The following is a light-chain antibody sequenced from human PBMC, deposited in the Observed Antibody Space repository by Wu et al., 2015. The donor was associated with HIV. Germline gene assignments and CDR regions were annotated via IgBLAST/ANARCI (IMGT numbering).Light chain of an antibody. V-gene: IGKV1-5*03. CDR3: QHYITYSWT. CDR2: QAP. Sequence: DIQMTQSPSALSASVGDSVTITCRASQSINIWLAWYQQKPGKAPKLLIYQAPTLQSGVPLRFSGSGSGTEFTLTITSLQPDDFATYYCQHYITYSWTFGQGTKV. J-gene: IGKJ1*01. CDR1: QSINIW.